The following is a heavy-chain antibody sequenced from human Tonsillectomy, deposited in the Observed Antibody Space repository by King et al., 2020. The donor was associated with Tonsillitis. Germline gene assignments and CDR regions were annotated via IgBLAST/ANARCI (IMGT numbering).Heavy chain of an antibody. CDR1: GFTFSSYW. CDR2: ISSEGSST. J-gene: IGHJ6*03. Sequence: VQLVESGGGLVQPGGSLRLSCAASGFTFSSYWMHWVRQAPGKGLVWVSRISSEGSSTSYADSVKGRCTISRENAKNTLYLQMNSLRAEDTAVYYCARGDEYDFWSGYIGGYYYYYMDVWGKGTTVTVSS. CDR3: ARGDEYDFWSGYIGGYYYYYMDV. V-gene: IGHV3-74*01. D-gene: IGHD3-3*01.